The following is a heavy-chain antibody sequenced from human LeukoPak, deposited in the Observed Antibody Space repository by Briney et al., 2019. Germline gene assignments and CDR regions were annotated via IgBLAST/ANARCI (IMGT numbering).Heavy chain of an antibody. D-gene: IGHD6-6*01. CDR2: INSDGSST. V-gene: IGHV3-74*01. Sequence: PGGSLRLSCAASGFTFSSYWMRWVRQAPGKGLVWVSRINSDGSSTSYADSVKGRFTISRDNAKNTLYLQMNSLRAEDTAVYYCARADSSSYNFDYWGQGTLVTVSS. J-gene: IGHJ4*02. CDR3: ARADSSSYNFDY. CDR1: GFTFSSYW.